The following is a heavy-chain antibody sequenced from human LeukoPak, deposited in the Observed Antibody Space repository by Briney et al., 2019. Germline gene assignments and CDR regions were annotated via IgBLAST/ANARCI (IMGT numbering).Heavy chain of an antibody. V-gene: IGHV4-34*01. D-gene: IGHD3-22*01. Sequence: PSETLSLTCAVYGGSFSGYYWSWIRQPPGKGLEWIGEINHSGSTNYNPSLKSRVTISVDTSKNQFSLKLSSVTAADTAVYYCARDRYYYDSSGYRDYWGQGTLVTVSS. CDR2: INHSGST. CDR3: ARDRYYYDSSGYRDY. CDR1: GGSFSGYY. J-gene: IGHJ4*02.